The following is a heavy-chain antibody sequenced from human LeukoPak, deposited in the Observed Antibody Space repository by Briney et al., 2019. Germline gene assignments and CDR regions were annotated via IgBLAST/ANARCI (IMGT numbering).Heavy chain of an antibody. CDR2: IFSGGST. CDR1: GFTVSTNY. D-gene: IGHD2/OR15-2a*01. CDR3: AREEGTTAFDY. V-gene: IGHV3-53*01. J-gene: IGHJ4*02. Sequence: GGSLRLSCAASGFTVSTNYMNWVRQAPGKGLEWVSVIFSGGSTYYADSVKGRFTISRDNSNNTLYLQMNSLRAEDTAVYYCAREEGTTAFDYWGQGTLVTVSS.